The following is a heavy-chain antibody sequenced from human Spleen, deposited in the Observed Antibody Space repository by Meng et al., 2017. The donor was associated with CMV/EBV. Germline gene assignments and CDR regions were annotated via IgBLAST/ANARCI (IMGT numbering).Heavy chain of an antibody. D-gene: IGHD6-13*01. Sequence: GESLKNSCAASGFPFSAYTMYWVRQAPGKGLEWLALISEDGSKKFSAGSVQGRFSISRDNSKNTLSLQMNSLRVDDTAVYYCARDVQRGSNWYRGPQFWGQGTLVTVSS. V-gene: IGHV3-30-3*01. CDR3: ARDVQRGSNWYRGPQF. CDR1: GFPFSAYT. J-gene: IGHJ4*02. CDR2: ISEDGSKK.